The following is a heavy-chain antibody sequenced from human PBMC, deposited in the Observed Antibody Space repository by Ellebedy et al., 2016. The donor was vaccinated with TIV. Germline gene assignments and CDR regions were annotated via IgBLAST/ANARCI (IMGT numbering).Heavy chain of an antibody. CDR1: GFTFSDYY. D-gene: IGHD3-10*01. J-gene: IGHJ6*02. CDR3: ARVLDTLRFRRFGELPPFMDV. Sequence: GESLKISXAASGFTFSDYYMSWIRQAPGKGLEWVSYISSSSSYTNYADSVKGRFTISRDNAKNSLYLQMNSLRAEDTAVYYCARVLDTLRFRRFGELPPFMDVWGQGTTVTVSS. CDR2: ISSSSSYT. V-gene: IGHV3-11*05.